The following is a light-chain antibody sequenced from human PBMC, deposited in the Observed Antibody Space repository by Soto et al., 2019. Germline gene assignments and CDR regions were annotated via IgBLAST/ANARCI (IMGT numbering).Light chain of an antibody. CDR2: DAS. V-gene: IGKV1-5*01. Sequence: DIQMTQSPSTLSASVGDRVTITCRASQSISSWLAWYQQKPGKAPKLLIYDASSLESGVPSRFSGSGSGTEFTLTISSLQPDDFATYYCQQYNSYPFGLGTRLEI. J-gene: IGKJ5*01. CDR1: QSISSW. CDR3: QQYNSYP.